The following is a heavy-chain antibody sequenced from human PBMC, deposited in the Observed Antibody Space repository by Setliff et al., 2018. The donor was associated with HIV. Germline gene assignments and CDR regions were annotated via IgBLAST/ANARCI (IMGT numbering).Heavy chain of an antibody. J-gene: IGHJ6*02. CDR3: ARILGASYYYAMDV. CDR1: GFTFSSYA. D-gene: IGHD1-26*01. CDR2: ISGSGGST. V-gene: IGHV3-23*01. Sequence: GGSLRLSCAASGFTFSSYAMSWVRQAPGKGLEWVSAISGSGGSTYYADSVKGRFTISRDYSKNTLYLQMNSLRVEDTAVYYCARILGASYYYAMDVWGQGTTVTVSS.